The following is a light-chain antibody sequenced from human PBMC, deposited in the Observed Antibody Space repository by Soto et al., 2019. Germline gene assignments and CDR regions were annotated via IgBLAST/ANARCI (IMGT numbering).Light chain of an antibody. Sequence: QSVLTQPPSASGTPGQRVTISCSGSSSDIGSNYVYWYQQLHGTAPKLLIYRNNKRPSGVPDRFSCSKSGTSASLAISGLRSEDEADYFCAAWDDSLSGRGVFGGGTKLTVL. CDR3: AAWDDSLSGRGV. CDR1: SSDIGSNY. CDR2: RNN. J-gene: IGLJ2*01. V-gene: IGLV1-47*01.